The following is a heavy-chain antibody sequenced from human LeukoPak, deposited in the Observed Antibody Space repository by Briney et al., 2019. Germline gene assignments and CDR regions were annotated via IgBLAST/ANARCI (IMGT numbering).Heavy chain of an antibody. CDR2: IKGKTDGGTP. CDR1: GFTFSSAW. CDR3: ILAAAGPAY. J-gene: IGHJ4*02. Sequence: GGSLRLSCAASGFTFSSAWMTWVRQAPGKGLEWVGCIKGKTDGGTPDYAAPVKGRFTISRDHSEDTLYLQMNSLKTEDTGVYYCILAAAGPAYWGQGALVTVSS. V-gene: IGHV3-15*01. D-gene: IGHD6-13*01.